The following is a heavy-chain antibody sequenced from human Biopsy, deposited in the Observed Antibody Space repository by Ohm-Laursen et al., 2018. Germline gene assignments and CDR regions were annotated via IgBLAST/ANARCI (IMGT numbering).Heavy chain of an antibody. V-gene: IGHV4-34*01. D-gene: IGHD2-8*01. Sequence: TLSLTCAVYSGSFSSNYWTWIRQPPGKGLEWIGEITHSGYTNYNPSLKSRVTVPVDTSKNQFSLKLSSGTAADTAVYYCASRLYGPNPIDYWGQGTLVTVSS. J-gene: IGHJ4*02. CDR2: ITHSGYT. CDR3: ASRLYGPNPIDY. CDR1: SGSFSSNY.